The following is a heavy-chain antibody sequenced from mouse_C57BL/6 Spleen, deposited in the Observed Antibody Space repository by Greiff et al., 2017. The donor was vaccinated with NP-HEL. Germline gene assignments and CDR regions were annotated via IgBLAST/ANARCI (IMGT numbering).Heavy chain of an antibody. V-gene: IGHV1-64*01. Sequence: QVQLQQPGAELVKPGASVKLSCKASGYTFTSYWMHWVKQRPGQGLEWIGMIHPNSGSTNYNEKFKSKATLTVDKSSSTAYMQLSSLTSEDSAVYYCATYYGSSYPLAWFAYWGQGTLVTVSA. CDR2: IHPNSGST. CDR3: ATYYGSSYPLAWFAY. D-gene: IGHD1-1*01. CDR1: GYTFTSYW. J-gene: IGHJ3*01.